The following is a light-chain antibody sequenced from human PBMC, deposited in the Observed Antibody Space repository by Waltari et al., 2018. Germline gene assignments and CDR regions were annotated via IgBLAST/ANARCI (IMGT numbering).Light chain of an antibody. CDR2: AVS. J-gene: IGKJ4*01. CDR1: QDIRSA. V-gene: IGKV1-6*01. Sequence: AIQMTQSPSSLSASVGDKVTITCRASQDIRSALAWYQQKPGKAPNLLIYAVSNLQSGVPSRFSGSGYGTDFTLTISSLQPEDFAVYYCQQRHDYSLTFGGGTKVEMK. CDR3: QQRHDYSLT.